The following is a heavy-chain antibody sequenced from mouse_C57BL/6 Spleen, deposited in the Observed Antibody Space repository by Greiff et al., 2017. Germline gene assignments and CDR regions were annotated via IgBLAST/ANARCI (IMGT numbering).Heavy chain of an antibody. Sequence: EVQRVESGEGLVKPGGSLKLSCAASGFTFSSYAMSWVRQTPEKRLEWVAYISSGGDYLYYADTVKGRFTISRDNARNTLYLQMSSLKSEDTAMYYCTRDDGYHGGFAYWGQGTLVTVSA. D-gene: IGHD2-3*01. J-gene: IGHJ3*01. V-gene: IGHV5-9-1*02. CDR3: TRDDGYHGGFAY. CDR2: ISSGGDYL. CDR1: GFTFSSYA.